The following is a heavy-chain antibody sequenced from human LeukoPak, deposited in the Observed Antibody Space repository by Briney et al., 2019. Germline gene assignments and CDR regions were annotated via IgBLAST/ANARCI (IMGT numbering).Heavy chain of an antibody. Sequence: ASVKVSCKASGYTLIRDGINWVRQAPGQGLEWMGWISTYNGNANYAEKCQDRVTMTRDTSTSTAYMELRSLTSDDTAVYYCARDHSTLVPGYWGQGTLVSVSS. CDR2: ISTYNGNA. D-gene: IGHD3-10*01. J-gene: IGHJ4*02. CDR3: ARDHSTLVPGY. CDR1: GYTLIRDG. V-gene: IGHV1-18*01.